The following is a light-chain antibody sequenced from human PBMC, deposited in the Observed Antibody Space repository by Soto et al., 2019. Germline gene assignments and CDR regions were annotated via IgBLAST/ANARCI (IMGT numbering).Light chain of an antibody. J-gene: IGKJ3*01. V-gene: IGKV1-39*01. CDR3: QQSYSTPFT. CDR1: QSISSY. Sequence: DIQMTQSPSSLSASVGDRVTITCRASQSISSYLNWYQQKPGKAPKLLIYAASSLQSGVPSRFSGSGSGTDFTLTISSLQPEDFATYYGQQSYSTPFTFVPGTKVDIK. CDR2: AAS.